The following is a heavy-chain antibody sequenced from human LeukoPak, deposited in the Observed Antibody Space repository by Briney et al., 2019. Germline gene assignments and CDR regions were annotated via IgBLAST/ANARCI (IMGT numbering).Heavy chain of an antibody. V-gene: IGHV4-34*01. CDR3: ARASHWNQLHYFDY. J-gene: IGHJ4*02. D-gene: IGHD1-1*01. Sequence: SETLSLTCAVYGGSFSGYYWSWIRQPPGKGLEWIGEINHSGSTNYNPSLKSRVTISVDKSKNQFSLKLSSVTAADTAVYYCARASHWNQLHYFDYWGQGTLVTVSS. CDR2: INHSGST. CDR1: GGSFSGYY.